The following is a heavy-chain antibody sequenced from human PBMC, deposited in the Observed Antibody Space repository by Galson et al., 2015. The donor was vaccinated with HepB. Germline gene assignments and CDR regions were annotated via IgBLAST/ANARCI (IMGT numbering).Heavy chain of an antibody. J-gene: IGHJ4*02. CDR2: IYWNNNK. D-gene: IGHD2-2*01. Sequence: ALVKPTQTLTLTCTFSGFSLSSSGVGVGWIRQPPGKALEWLALIYWNNNKRYNPSLKNRLTITTDTSKNRVVLTMTNVDPVDTATYYCAHAFRVLTVPAAIFDYWGQGTLVTVSS. CDR3: AHAFRVLTVPAAIFDY. V-gene: IGHV2-5*01. CDR1: GFSLSSSGVG.